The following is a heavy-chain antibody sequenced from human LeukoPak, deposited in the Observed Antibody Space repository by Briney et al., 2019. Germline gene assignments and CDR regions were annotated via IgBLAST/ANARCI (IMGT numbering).Heavy chain of an antibody. V-gene: IGHV1-69*06. CDR2: IIPIFGTA. CDR3: ARGAMRMATITWRY. D-gene: IGHD5-24*01. J-gene: IGHJ4*02. Sequence: SVKVSCKASGGTFSSYAISWVRQAPGQGLEWMGGIIPIFGTANYAQKFQGRVTITADKSTSTAYMELSSLRSEDTAVYYCARGAMRMATITWRYWGQGTLVTVSS. CDR1: GGTFSSYA.